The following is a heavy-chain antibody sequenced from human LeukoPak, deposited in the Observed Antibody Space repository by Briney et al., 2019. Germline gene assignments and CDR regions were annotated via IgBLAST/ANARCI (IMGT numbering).Heavy chain of an antibody. J-gene: IGHJ3*01. CDR2: STAPV. V-gene: IGHV3-23*01. D-gene: IGHD2-8*01. CDR1: GFTFSDYA. CDR3: AKDSFSYNGIFDALDV. Sequence: GGSLRLSCAASGFTFSDYAMTWVRQAPGKGLEWVSSTAPVHYADSVKGRFTISRDDSKNTLFLRMNSLRAEDTAIYYCAKDSFSYNGIFDALDVWGQGTMVTVSS.